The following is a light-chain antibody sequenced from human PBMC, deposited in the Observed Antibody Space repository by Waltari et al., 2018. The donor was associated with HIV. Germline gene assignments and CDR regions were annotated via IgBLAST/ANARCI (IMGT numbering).Light chain of an antibody. CDR1: QSVGVN. CDR2: GAS. J-gene: IGKJ4*01. Sequence: EIVMTQSPATLSVSPGQRATLSCRASQSVGVNLAWYHHKPGQAPRLLIYGASTRASGISPRFSGSGSGTAFTLTISNLQSEDVAVYFCQQYSDWPPLYTFGGGTKVEIK. V-gene: IGKV3D-15*01. CDR3: QQYSDWPPLYT.